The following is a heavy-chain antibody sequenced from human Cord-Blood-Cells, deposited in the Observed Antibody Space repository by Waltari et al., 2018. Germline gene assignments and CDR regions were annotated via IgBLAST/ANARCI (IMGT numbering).Heavy chain of an antibody. D-gene: IGHD3-22*01. Sequence: QVQLVQSGAEVKKPGASVKVSCKASGYTFTSYYMHWVRQAPGQGLEWMGINNPGGGSTSERQKFQGKVTMTRDTSTSTVYMELSSLRSEDTAVYYCARDRRNYYDSSGYDAFDIWGQGTMVTGSS. J-gene: IGHJ3*02. CDR2: NNPGGGST. CDR3: ARDRRNYYDSSGYDAFDI. CDR1: GYTFTSYY. V-gene: IGHV1-46*01.